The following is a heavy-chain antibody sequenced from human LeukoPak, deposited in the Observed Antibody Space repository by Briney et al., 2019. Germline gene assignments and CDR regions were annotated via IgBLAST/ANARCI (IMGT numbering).Heavy chain of an antibody. V-gene: IGHV3-23*01. J-gene: IGHJ6*02. CDR2: ISGSGGST. Sequence: GGSLRLSCAASGFTFSSYAMSWVRQAPGKGLEWVSAISGSGGSTYYADSVKGRFTISRDNSKNTLYLQMNSLRAEDTAVYYCASSGEQWLVDDYGMDVWGQGTMVTVSS. D-gene: IGHD6-19*01. CDR1: GFTFSSYA. CDR3: ASSGEQWLVDDYGMDV.